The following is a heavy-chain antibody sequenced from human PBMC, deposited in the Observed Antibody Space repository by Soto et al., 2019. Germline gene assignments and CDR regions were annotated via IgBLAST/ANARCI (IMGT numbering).Heavy chain of an antibody. CDR2: ISYDGSNK. D-gene: IGHD3-3*01. J-gene: IGHJ3*02. V-gene: IGHV3-30-3*01. CDR3: ARDASYYDFWSGFFDI. Sequence: QVQLVESGGGVVQPGRSLRLSCAASGFTFSSYAMHWVRQAPGKGLEWVAVISYDGSNKYYADSVKGRFTISRDNSKNTLYLHMNSLRAEDTAVYYCARDASYYDFWSGFFDIWGQGTMVTVSS. CDR1: GFTFSSYA.